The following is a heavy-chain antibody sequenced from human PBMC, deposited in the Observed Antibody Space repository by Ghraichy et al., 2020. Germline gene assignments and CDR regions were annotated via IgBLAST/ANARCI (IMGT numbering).Heavy chain of an antibody. V-gene: IGHV3-48*01. J-gene: IGHJ6*02. Sequence: GGSLRLSCAASGFTLSSYSINWVRQAPGKGLEWISYITSSGKFKSYADSVKGRFTVSRDNAKNTLYLQRNSLRGEDTAVYYCARASAVVRYYYYAAMDVWGQGTTVTVSS. CDR3: ARASAVVRYYYYAAMDV. CDR2: ITSSGKFK. D-gene: IGHD4-23*01. CDR1: GFTLSSYS.